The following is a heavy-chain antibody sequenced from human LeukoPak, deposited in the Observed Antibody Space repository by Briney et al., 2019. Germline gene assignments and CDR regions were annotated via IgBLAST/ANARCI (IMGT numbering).Heavy chain of an antibody. CDR3: ARRLDKALHSSGWYIRLFDY. D-gene: IGHD6-19*01. V-gene: IGHV4-39*01. Sequence: SETLSLTCTVSGGSISSSSYYWGWIRQPPGQGLEWIGSIYYSGSTYYNPSLKSRVTISVDTSKNQFSLKLSSVTAADTAVYYCARRLDKALHSSGWYIRLFDYWGQGTLVTVSS. CDR2: IYYSGST. J-gene: IGHJ4*02. CDR1: GGSISSSSYY.